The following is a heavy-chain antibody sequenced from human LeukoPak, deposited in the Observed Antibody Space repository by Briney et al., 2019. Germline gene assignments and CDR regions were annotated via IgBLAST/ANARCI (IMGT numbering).Heavy chain of an antibody. D-gene: IGHD3-3*02. V-gene: IGHV4-38-2*02. Sequence: SETLSLTCTVSGYSISSGYYWGWIRQPPGKGLEWIGSFYHSGSTYYNSSLKSRLTMSVDTSRNQFSLQLTAVTAADTAVYYCARLGAVLTSVNWFDPWGQGTLVTVSS. CDR3: ARLGAVLTSVNWFDP. CDR1: GYSISSGYY. J-gene: IGHJ5*02. CDR2: FYHSGST.